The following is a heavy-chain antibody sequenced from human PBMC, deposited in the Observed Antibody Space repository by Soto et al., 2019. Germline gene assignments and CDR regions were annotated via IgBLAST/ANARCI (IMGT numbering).Heavy chain of an antibody. CDR1: GFTFSSYA. CDR2: ISGSGGST. D-gene: IGHD5-12*01. CDR3: ADGISVATICWFDH. J-gene: IGHJ5*02. Sequence: GGFLRLSCAASGFTFSSYAMSWVRQAPGKGLEWVSAISGSGGSTYYADSVKGRFTISRDNSKNTLYLQMNSLRAEDTAVYYSADGISVATICWFDHCGHGTLVTV. V-gene: IGHV3-23*01.